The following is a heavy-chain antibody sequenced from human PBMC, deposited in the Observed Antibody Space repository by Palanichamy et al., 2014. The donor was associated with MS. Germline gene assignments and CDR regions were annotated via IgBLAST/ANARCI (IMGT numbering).Heavy chain of an antibody. V-gene: IGHV4-39*01. CDR3: ARQAAIMGFDP. CDR2: IYYSGST. CDR1: GGSISSSSYY. Sequence: QLQLQESGPGLVKPSETLSLTCTVSGGSISSSSYYWGWIRQPPGKGLEWIGSIYYSGSTYYNPSLKSRVTISVDTSKNQFSLKLSSVTAADTAVYYCARQAAIMGFDPWGQGTLVTVSS. D-gene: IGHD3-16*01. J-gene: IGHJ5*02.